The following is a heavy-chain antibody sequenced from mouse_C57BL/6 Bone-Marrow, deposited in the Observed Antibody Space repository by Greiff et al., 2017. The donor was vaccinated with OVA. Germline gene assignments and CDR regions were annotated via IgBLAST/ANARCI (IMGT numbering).Heavy chain of an antibody. CDR2: IDPSDSYT. CDR1: GYTFTSYW. V-gene: IGHV1-69*01. J-gene: IGHJ1*03. D-gene: IGHD1-1*01. Sequence: QVQLQQPGAELVMPGASVKLSCKASGYTFTSYWMHWVKQRPGQGLEWIGEIDPSDSYTNSNQKFKGKSTLTVDKSSSTAYMQLSSLTSEDSAVYYCARLLVLLRYFDVWGTGTTVTVSS. CDR3: ARLLVLLRYFDV.